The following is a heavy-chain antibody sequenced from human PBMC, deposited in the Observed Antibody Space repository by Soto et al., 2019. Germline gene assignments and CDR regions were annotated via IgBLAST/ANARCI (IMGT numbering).Heavy chain of an antibody. V-gene: IGHV4-31*03. CDR1: GGSINSAGYY. D-gene: IGHD3-3*01. CDR2: IYYSGST. Sequence: SETLSLTCTVSGGSINSAGYYWSWLRQHPGQGLEWIGNIYYSGSTNYNPSLKSRVTISIDTSKNHFSLNLSSVTAADTAVYYCARVQTIFGIITVFDYWGQGTLVTVSS. J-gene: IGHJ4*02. CDR3: ARVQTIFGIITVFDY.